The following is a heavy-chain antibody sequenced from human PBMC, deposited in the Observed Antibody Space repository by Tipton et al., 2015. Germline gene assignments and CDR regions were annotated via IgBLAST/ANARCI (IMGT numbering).Heavy chain of an antibody. Sequence: GLVKPSETLSLTCAVSAYSITSDYYWGWIRQPPGKGLEWIGSISHSGNTYYNPSLKSRVTISVDTSKNQFSLRVRSVTAADTAVYYCARGHYVSRMDVWGQGTTVTVSS. J-gene: IGHJ6*02. CDR2: ISHSGNT. CDR3: ARGHYVSRMDV. CDR1: AYSITSDYY. V-gene: IGHV4-38-2*01. D-gene: IGHD3-10*01.